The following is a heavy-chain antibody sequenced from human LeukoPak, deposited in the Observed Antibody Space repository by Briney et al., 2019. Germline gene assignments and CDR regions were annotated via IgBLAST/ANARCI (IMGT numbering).Heavy chain of an antibody. J-gene: IGHJ4*02. CDR3: ARAGGSFSYYDILTASPGVYFDY. CDR2: IIPIFGTA. V-gene: IGHV1-69*13. D-gene: IGHD3-9*01. Sequence: SVKVSCKASGGTFSSYAISWVRQAPGQGLEWMGGIIPIFGTANYAQKFQGRVTITAEESTSTAYMELSSLRSEDTAVYYCARAGGSFSYYDILTASPGVYFDYWGQGTLVTVSS. CDR1: GGTFSSYA.